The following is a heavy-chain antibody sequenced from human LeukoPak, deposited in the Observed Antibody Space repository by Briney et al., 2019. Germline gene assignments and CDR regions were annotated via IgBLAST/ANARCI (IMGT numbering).Heavy chain of an antibody. D-gene: IGHD1-14*01. V-gene: IGHV4-59*01. CDR1: GGSFSGYY. CDR2: IYYSGST. J-gene: IGHJ3*02. CDR3: ARDPGRDAFDI. Sequence: SETLSLTCAVYGGSFSGYYWSWIRQPPGKGLEWIGHIYYSGSTNYNPSLKSRVTISADTSKNQFSLKLSSVTAADTAVYYCARDPGRDAFDIWGQGTMVTVSS.